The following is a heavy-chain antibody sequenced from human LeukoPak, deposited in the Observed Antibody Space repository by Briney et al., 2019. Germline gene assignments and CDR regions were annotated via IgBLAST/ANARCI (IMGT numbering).Heavy chain of an antibody. CDR1: GGSISSGSYY. D-gene: IGHD6-19*01. CDR3: ARGSGWYTSFDY. CDR2: IYTSGST. Sequence: SQTLSLTCTVSGGSISSGSYYWSWIRQPARKGLEWIGRIYTSGSTNYNPSLKSRVTISVDTSKNQFSLKLSSVTAADTAVYYCARGSGWYTSFDYWGQGTLVTVSS. V-gene: IGHV4-61*02. J-gene: IGHJ4*02.